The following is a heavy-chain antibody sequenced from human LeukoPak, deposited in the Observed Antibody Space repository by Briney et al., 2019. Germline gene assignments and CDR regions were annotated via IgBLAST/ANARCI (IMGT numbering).Heavy chain of an antibody. Sequence: GGSLRLSCAASGFTVSSNYMSWVRQAPGKGLEWVSVIYSGGSTYYADSVKGRFTISRDNSKNTLYLQMNSLRAEDTAVYYCASQPMTTKYNWFDPWGQGTLVTVSS. D-gene: IGHD1-1*01. J-gene: IGHJ5*02. CDR1: GFTVSSNY. CDR3: ASQPMTTKYNWFDP. CDR2: IYSGGST. V-gene: IGHV3-66*04.